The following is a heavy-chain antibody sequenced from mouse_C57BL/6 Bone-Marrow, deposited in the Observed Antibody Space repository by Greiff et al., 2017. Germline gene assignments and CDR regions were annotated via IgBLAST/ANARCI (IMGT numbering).Heavy chain of an antibody. J-gene: IGHJ4*01. CDR3: TRNDYDDYYAMDY. Sequence: QVTLKVSGPGILQPSQTLSLTCSFSGFSLSTFGMGLGWIRQPSGKGLEWLAHIWWDDDKYYNPALKSRLTISKDTSKNQVFLKIANVDTADTATYYCTRNDYDDYYAMDYWGQGTSVTVSS. V-gene: IGHV8-8*01. D-gene: IGHD2-4*01. CDR2: IWWDDDK. CDR1: GFSLSTFGMG.